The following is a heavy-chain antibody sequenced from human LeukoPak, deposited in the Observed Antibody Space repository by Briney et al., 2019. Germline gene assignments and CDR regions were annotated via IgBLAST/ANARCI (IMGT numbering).Heavy chain of an antibody. Sequence: GGSLRLSCAASGFTFSDYYMSWIRQAPGKGLERVSYISSSGSTIYYADSVKGRFTISRDNAKNSLYLQMNSLRAEDTAVYYCARVGGSGSYYIYYYYYYYMDVWGKGTTVTVSS. J-gene: IGHJ6*03. CDR1: GFTFSDYY. V-gene: IGHV3-11*04. D-gene: IGHD3-10*01. CDR2: ISSSGSTI. CDR3: ARVGGSGSYYIYYYYYYYMDV.